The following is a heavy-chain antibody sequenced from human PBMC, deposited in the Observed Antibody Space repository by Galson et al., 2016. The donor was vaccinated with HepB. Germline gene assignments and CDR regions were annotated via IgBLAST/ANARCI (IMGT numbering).Heavy chain of an antibody. CDR3: TRGVPGPAGNWFDP. CDR2: TYYRSEWYN. CDR1: GDSVSSSSAA. V-gene: IGHV6-1*01. Sequence: CAISGDSVSSSSAAWNWIRQSPSRGLEWLGRTYYRSEWYNDYALSVKSRIIINPDTSKNQLSLQLKSVTPADTAVYFCTRGVPGPAGNWFDPWGQGILVTVSS. J-gene: IGHJ5*02. D-gene: IGHD2-2*01.